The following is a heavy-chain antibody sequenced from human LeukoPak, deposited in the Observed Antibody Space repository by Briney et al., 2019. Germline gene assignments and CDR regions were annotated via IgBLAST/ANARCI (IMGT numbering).Heavy chain of an antibody. J-gene: IGHJ4*02. D-gene: IGHD3-22*01. Sequence: SETLSLTCAVYGGSFSGYYWSWIRQPPGKGLEWIGEINHSGSTNYNPSLKSRVTISVDTSKNQFSLKLSSVTAADTAVYYCARVGYDSSNEWGQGTLVTVSS. CDR2: INHSGST. CDR1: GGSFSGYY. CDR3: ARVGYDSSNE. V-gene: IGHV4-34*01.